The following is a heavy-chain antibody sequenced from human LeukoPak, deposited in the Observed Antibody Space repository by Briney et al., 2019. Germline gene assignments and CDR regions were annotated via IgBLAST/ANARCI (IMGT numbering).Heavy chain of an antibody. CDR3: AGGYCSSAICYEVDV. Sequence: SQTLSLTCTVSGDSISSGTYSWSWIRQPAGKGLEWIGYIYYTGSTNYNPSLKSRVTISVDTSKNQFSLKLSSVTAADTAVYYCAGGYCSSAICYEVDVWGKGTTVTVSS. CDR2: IYYTGST. CDR1: GDSISSGTYS. D-gene: IGHD2-2*01. V-gene: IGHV4-61*10. J-gene: IGHJ6*04.